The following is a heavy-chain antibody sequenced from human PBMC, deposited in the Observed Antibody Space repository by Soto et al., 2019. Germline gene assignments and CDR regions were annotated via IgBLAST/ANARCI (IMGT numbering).Heavy chain of an antibody. CDR2: ISGSGSST. V-gene: IGHV3-23*01. Sequence: GGSLRLSCAASGFTFSSYAMSWVRQAPGKGLEWVSAISGSGSSTYYADSVKGRFTISRDNSKNTLYLQMNSLRAEDTAVYYCAKETDMPDSSVIGWLTSLGESLADWGQGTLVPVSS. J-gene: IGHJ4*02. CDR3: AKETDMPDSSVIGWLTSLGESLAD. CDR1: GFTFSSYA. D-gene: IGHD3-22*01.